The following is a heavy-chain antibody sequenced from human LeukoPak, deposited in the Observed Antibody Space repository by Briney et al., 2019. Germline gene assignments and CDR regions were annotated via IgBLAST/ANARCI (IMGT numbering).Heavy chain of an antibody. CDR1: GYTFTSYG. J-gene: IGHJ4*02. Sequence: ASVKVSCKASGYTFTSYGISWVRQAPGQGLEWRGWISAYNGNTNYAQKLQGRVTMTTDTSTSTAYMELRSLRSDDTAVYYCARTLLGGYSYGTDFDYWGQGTLVTVSS. CDR3: ARTLLGGYSYGTDFDY. V-gene: IGHV1-18*01. D-gene: IGHD5-18*01. CDR2: ISAYNGNT.